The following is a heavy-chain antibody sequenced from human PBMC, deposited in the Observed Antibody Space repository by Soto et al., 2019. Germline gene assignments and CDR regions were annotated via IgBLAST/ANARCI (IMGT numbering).Heavy chain of an antibody. CDR2: IKEDGSSK. J-gene: IGHJ4*02. D-gene: IGHD6-13*01. CDR3: ASRPVRSAAGPDY. CDR1: VINCNDYW. Sequence: PRWSLRLSCAASVINCNDYWMSWCRQAPGKGLEWVANIKEDGSSKYYVDSVKGRFTISRDNAKNSLYLQMNSLRAEDTAVYYCASRPVRSAAGPDYWGQGTLVTVSS. V-gene: IGHV3-7*01.